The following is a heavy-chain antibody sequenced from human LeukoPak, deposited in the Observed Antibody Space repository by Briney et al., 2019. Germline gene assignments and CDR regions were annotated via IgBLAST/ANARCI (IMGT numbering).Heavy chain of an antibody. J-gene: IGHJ4*02. CDR2: ISYDGSNK. V-gene: IGHV3-30-3*01. CDR3: VRDGDYYFDY. Sequence: GGSLRLSCAASGFTFSKAWMHWVRQAPCKGLEWVAVISYDGSNKYYADSVKGRFTISRDNSKNTLYLQMNSLRAEDTAVYYCVRDGDYYFDYWGQGTLVTVSS. D-gene: IGHD7-27*01. CDR1: GFTFSKAW.